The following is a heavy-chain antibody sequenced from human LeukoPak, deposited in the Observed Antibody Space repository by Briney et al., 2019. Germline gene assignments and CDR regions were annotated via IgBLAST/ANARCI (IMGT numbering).Heavy chain of an antibody. D-gene: IGHD5-18*01. CDR2: ISGSGGST. Sequence: GGTLRLSCVASGFTFSDYGMSWVRQAPGKGLEWVSGISGSGGSTYYADSVRGRFTISRDNSKNTLYLQMNTLRAEDTAVYYCAKGALRGYTYGYTPYYFDYWGHGTLVTVSS. CDR3: AKGALRGYTYGYTPYYFDY. V-gene: IGHV3-23*01. J-gene: IGHJ4*01. CDR1: GFTFSDYG.